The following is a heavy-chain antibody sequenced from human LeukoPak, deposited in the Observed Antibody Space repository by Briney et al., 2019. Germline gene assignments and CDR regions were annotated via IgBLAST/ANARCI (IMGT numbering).Heavy chain of an antibody. CDR3: AKSAGGDGYSYVNF. CDR2: ISYDGTRK. J-gene: IGHJ4*02. D-gene: IGHD5-24*01. V-gene: IGHV3-30*18. Sequence: GGSLSLSCAASGFTFSNYGVHWVRQAPGKGLEWVAVISYDGTRKYYADSVKGRFTISRDNSRSTLYLQMNSLRAEDTAVYYCAKSAGGDGYSYVNFWGQGTLVTVSS. CDR1: GFTFSNYG.